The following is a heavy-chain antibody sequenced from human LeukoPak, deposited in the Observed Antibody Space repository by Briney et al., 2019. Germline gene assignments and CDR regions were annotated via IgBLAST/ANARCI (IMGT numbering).Heavy chain of an antibody. CDR2: ISAYNGNT. V-gene: IGHV1-18*01. CDR3: ARGDDRTQFDY. Sequence: GASVKVSCKASGYTFTSYGISWVRQAPGQGLKWMGWISAYNGNTNYAQKLQGRVTMTTDTSTSTAYMELSSLRSEDTAVYYCARGDDRTQFDYWGQGTLVTVSS. J-gene: IGHJ4*02. CDR1: GYTFTSYG. D-gene: IGHD1-1*01.